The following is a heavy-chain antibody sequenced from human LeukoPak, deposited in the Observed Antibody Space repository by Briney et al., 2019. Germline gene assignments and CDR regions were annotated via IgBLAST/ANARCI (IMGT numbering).Heavy chain of an antibody. CDR3: ARGPPNPGSWYEAEFDY. V-gene: IGHV4-4*07. J-gene: IGHJ4*02. CDR1: GGSIRSY. CDR2: IYGSGST. D-gene: IGHD6-13*01. Sequence: SETLSLTCTVSGGSIRSYWSWIRQPAGKGLEWIGRIYGSGSTDYDPSLKSRVTMSIDTSKNQFSLNLISVTAEDTAVYYCARGPPNPGSWYEAEFDYWGQGTLVTVSS.